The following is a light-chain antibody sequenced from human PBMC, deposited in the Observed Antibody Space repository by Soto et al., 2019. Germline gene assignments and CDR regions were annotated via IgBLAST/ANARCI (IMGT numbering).Light chain of an antibody. CDR3: QQRSSWPFT. CDR1: QSIGNY. Sequence: EVVLTQAPATLSLSPGEGDTLSCRASQSIGNYLAWYQQKPGQAPRLLIYATSNRATGIPARFSGSGSGTDFTLTISSLEPEDFAVYYCQQRSSWPFTFGPGTNVDIK. V-gene: IGKV3-11*01. J-gene: IGKJ3*01. CDR2: ATS.